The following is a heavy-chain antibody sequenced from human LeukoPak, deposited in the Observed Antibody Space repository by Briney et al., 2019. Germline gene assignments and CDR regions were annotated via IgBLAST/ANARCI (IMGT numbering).Heavy chain of an antibody. Sequence: PSETLSLTCTVPGGSISSGDYYWSWIHQPPGKGLEWIGYIYYSGNTYYNPSLKSRVTISVDTSKNQFSLKLSSVTAADTAVYYCAREVVVAATVDYWGQGTLVTVSS. CDR3: AREVVVAATVDY. CDR1: GGSISSGDYY. CDR2: IYYSGNT. J-gene: IGHJ4*02. D-gene: IGHD2-15*01. V-gene: IGHV4-30-4*01.